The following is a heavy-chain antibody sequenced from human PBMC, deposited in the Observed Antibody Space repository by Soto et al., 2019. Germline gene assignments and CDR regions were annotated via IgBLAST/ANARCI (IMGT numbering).Heavy chain of an antibody. J-gene: IGHJ4*01. V-gene: IGHV1-18*01. CDR3: VRDQQWLLPVPLNCDY. Sequence: QIQLVQSGAEMKKPGASVKVSCKASGFTFSDYGFSWVRQAPGRGLEWMGWISAFNGETNYTQKSEGRVAMTTDAATTTAYMELRSLTVDDTAVYYCVRDQQWLLPVPLNCDYWGHGTVVTVSS. D-gene: IGHD6-19*01. CDR1: GFTFSDYG. CDR2: ISAFNGET.